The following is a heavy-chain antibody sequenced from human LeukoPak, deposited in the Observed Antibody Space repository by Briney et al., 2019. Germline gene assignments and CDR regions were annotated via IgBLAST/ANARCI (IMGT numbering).Heavy chain of an antibody. CDR1: GGSISSSSSY. D-gene: IGHD1-26*01. J-gene: IGHJ3*02. CDR3: ARSKELPSLDAFDI. V-gene: IGHV4-39*07. Sequence: PSETLSLTCTVSGGSISSSSSYWGWIRQPPGKGLEWIGSIYYSGSTYYNPSLKSRVTISVDTSKNQFSLKLSSVTAADTAVYYCARSKELPSLDAFDIWGQGTMVTVSS. CDR2: IYYSGST.